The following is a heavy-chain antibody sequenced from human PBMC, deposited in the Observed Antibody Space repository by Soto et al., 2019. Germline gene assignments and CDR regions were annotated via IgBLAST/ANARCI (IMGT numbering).Heavy chain of an antibody. V-gene: IGHV3-33*01. Sequence: QVQLVESGGGVVQPGRSLRLSCETSGFSFSVYGMHWVRQAPGKVLEWVAVIWYDASKQVYAASGEGRFTISRDNSKAILYLKMNSLRAEDTAVYYCAAWAEGATEVHWGQGTLVTVSS. CDR3: AAWAEGATEVH. J-gene: IGHJ4*02. CDR1: GFSFSVYG. D-gene: IGHD2-15*01. CDR2: IWYDASKQ.